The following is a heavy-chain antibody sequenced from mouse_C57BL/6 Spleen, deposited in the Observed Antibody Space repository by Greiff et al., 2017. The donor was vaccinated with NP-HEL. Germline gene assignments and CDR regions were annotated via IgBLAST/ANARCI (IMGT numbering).Heavy chain of an antibody. CDR2: IYPGNSDT. J-gene: IGHJ3*01. CDR3: TRVYYGNYEFAY. CDR1: GYTFTSYW. Sequence: EVQLQQSGTVLARPGASVKMSCKTSGYTFTSYWMHWVKQRPGQGLEWIGAIYPGNSDTSYNQKFKGKAKLTAVTSASTAYMELSSLTNEDSAVYYCTRVYYGNYEFAYWGQGTLVTVSA. V-gene: IGHV1-5*01. D-gene: IGHD2-1*01.